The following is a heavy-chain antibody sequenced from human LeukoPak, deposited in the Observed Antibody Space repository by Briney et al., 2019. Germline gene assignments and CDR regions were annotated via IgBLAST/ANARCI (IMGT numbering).Heavy chain of an antibody. Sequence: GESLKISCKGSGYSFTSYWIGWVRQMPGKGLEWMGIIYPGDSDTRYSPSFQGQVTISADKSTSTAYLQWSSLKASDTAMYYCASPSRYCSRTSRPFDYWGQGTLVTVSS. J-gene: IGHJ4*02. CDR3: ASPSRYCSRTSRPFDY. D-gene: IGHD2-2*01. CDR1: GYSFTSYW. V-gene: IGHV5-51*01. CDR2: IYPGDSDT.